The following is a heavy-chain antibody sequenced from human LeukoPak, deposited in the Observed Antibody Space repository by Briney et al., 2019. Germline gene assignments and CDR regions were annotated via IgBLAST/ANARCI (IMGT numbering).Heavy chain of an antibody. Sequence: PGRSLRLSCAASGFTFSSYGMHWVRQAPGKGLEWVAVIWYDGSNKYYADSVKGRFTISRDNSKNTLYLQMNSLRAEDTAVYYCAKDHYYGDYAPYYYGMDVWGQGTTVTVSS. CDR1: GFTFSSYG. CDR2: IWYDGSNK. CDR3: AKDHYYGDYAPYYYGMDV. V-gene: IGHV3-33*06. D-gene: IGHD4-17*01. J-gene: IGHJ6*02.